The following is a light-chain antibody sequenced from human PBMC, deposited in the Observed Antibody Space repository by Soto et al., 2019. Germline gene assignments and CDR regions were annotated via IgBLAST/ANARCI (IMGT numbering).Light chain of an antibody. J-gene: IGKJ2*01. Sequence: DIQMTQSPSSLSTSVGDSVTITCRASQNIDNYVNWYQQRPGEAPNLLISAASTLPSGVPSRFSGGGSGTDFTLTITSLQPGDFATYYCQQTYSIPHSVGQGTKVDIK. CDR2: AAS. CDR1: QNIDNY. CDR3: QQTYSIPHS. V-gene: IGKV1-39*01.